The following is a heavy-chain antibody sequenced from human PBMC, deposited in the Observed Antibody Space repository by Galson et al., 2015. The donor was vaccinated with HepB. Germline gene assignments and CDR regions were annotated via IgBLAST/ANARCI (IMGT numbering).Heavy chain of an antibody. D-gene: IGHD5-12*01. J-gene: IGHJ6*02. V-gene: IGHV3-23*01. CDR1: GFTFSSYA. Sequence: SLRLSCAASGFTFSSYAMSWVRQAPGKGPEWVSGITGSGGNIYYADSVKGRFTISRDNSKTTLYLQMNSLRAEDTAVYYCAKDGYIVATQIYGMDVWGQGATVIVSS. CDR2: ITGSGGNI. CDR3: AKDGYIVATQIYGMDV.